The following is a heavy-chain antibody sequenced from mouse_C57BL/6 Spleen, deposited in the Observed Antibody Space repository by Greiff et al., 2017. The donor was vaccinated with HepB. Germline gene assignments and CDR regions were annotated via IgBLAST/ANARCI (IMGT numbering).Heavy chain of an antibody. V-gene: IGHV5-4*01. CDR3: AREGSDEGFAS. J-gene: IGHJ3*01. CDR1: GFTFSSYA. Sequence: VQLKESGGGLVKPGGSLKLSCAASGFTFSSYAMSWVRQTPEKRLEWVATISDGGSYTYYPDNVKGRFTISRDNAKNNLYLQMSHLKSEDTAMYYCAREGSDEGFASWGQGTLVTVSA. CDR2: ISDGGSYT.